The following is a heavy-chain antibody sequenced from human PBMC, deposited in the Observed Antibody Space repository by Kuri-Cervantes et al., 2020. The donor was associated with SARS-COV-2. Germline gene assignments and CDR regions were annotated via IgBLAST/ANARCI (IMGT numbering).Heavy chain of an antibody. D-gene: IGHD2-2*01. CDR3: VRVGTAESWGAFDI. CDR1: GFTFSFDD. V-gene: IGHV3-13*01. CDR2: IGPVGDT. J-gene: IGHJ3*02. Sequence: GGSLRLSCAASGFTFSFDDMRWVRQATGKGLEWVSAIGPVGDTYYAGSVKGRFTISRENAKNSLNLQTNSLRAEDTAVYYGVRVGTAESWGAFDIWGQGTMVTVSS.